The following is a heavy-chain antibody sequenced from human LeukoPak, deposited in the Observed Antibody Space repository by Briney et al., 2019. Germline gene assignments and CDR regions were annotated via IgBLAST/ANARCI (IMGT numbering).Heavy chain of an antibody. CDR1: GYTFTGYY. D-gene: IGHD3-3*01. V-gene: IGHV1-2*02. CDR3: ASAPSVRFLEWLSH. CDR2: INPNSGGT. Sequence: ASVKVSCKASGYTFTGYYMHWVRQAPGQGLEGMGWINPNSGGTNYAQKFQGRVTMTRDPSISPAYMELSRLRSDDTAVYYCASAPSVRFLEWLSHWGQGTLVSVSS. J-gene: IGHJ4*02.